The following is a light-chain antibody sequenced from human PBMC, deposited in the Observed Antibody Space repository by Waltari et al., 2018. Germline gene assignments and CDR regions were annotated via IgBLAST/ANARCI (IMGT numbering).Light chain of an antibody. CDR3: QQRSNWPS. J-gene: IGKJ1*01. V-gene: IGKV3-11*01. CDR1: QSVSSH. CDR2: EAS. Sequence: ATLSLSPGDTATLSCRASQSVSSHLAWYQQKPGQAPRLLIYEASKRATGIPARFSGSGSGTDFTLTITSLEPEDFAVFFCQQRSNWPSFGPGTKVEIK.